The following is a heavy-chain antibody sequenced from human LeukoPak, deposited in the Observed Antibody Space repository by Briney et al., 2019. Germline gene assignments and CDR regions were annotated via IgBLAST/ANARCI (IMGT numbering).Heavy chain of an antibody. V-gene: IGHV4-59*01. CDR2: IYNTGST. CDR3: ARENYYGGYNWFDP. Sequence: SETLSLTCSVSGDSISSDYWSWIRQPPGKGLEWIGYIYNTGSTNYNPSLKSRVTISLDTSKNQFSLKLNSVTAADTAVYYCARENYYGGYNWFDPWGLGTLVTVSS. J-gene: IGHJ5*02. CDR1: GDSISSDY. D-gene: IGHD4-23*01.